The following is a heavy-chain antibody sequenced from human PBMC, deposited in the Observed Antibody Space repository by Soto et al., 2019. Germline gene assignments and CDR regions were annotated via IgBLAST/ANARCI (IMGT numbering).Heavy chain of an antibody. J-gene: IGHJ4*02. CDR2: IVPVFGKA. V-gene: IGHV1-69*13. CDR3: ARDGTIYESSAYSYVY. CDR1: GGTFSRSA. D-gene: IGHD3-22*01. Sequence: ASVKVSCKASGGTFSRSAINWVRQAPGQGLEWMGGIVPVFGKANYAQKFQGRVTITADESTSTGYMELRSLTSEDTAVYYCARDGTIYESSAYSYVYWGQGTLVTVSS.